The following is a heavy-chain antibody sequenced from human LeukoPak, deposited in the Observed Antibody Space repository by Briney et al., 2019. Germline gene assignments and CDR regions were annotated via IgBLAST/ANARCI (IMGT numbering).Heavy chain of an antibody. CDR3: ATSEGWYVGY. Sequence: PGGSLRLSCAASGFTFSSYAMHWVRQAPGKGLEWVAVISYDGSNKYYADSVKGRFTISRDNSKNTLYLQMNSLRAEDTAVYCCATSEGWYVGYWGQGTLVTVSS. J-gene: IGHJ4*02. CDR2: ISYDGSNK. V-gene: IGHV3-30-3*01. CDR1: GFTFSSYA. D-gene: IGHD6-19*01.